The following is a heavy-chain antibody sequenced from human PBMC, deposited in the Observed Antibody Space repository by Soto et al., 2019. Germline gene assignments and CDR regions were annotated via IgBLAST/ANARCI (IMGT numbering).Heavy chain of an antibody. V-gene: IGHV4-4*07. Sequence: PFETLSLTCIVSGGSIGSYFWTWIRQPAGKGLEWIGRIYSSGSTNYNPSLKSRVTMSVDTSKNQFSLKLSSVTAADTAVYYCARDEQQWRGFDSWGQGTLVTVSS. D-gene: IGHD6-19*01. CDR2: IYSSGST. J-gene: IGHJ4*02. CDR1: GGSIGSYF. CDR3: ARDEQQWRGFDS.